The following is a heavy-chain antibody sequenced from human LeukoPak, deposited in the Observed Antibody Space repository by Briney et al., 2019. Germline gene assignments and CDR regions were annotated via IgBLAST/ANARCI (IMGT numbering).Heavy chain of an antibody. CDR2: ISGSGGST. CDR1: GFTFSSYA. CDR3: ARLGRGGGYDVLTGLS. Sequence: GGSLRLSCAASGFTFSSYAMSWVRQAPGKGLEWVSAISGSGGSTYYADSVKGRFTISRDNSKNTLYLQMNSLRIDDTAVYYCARLGRGGGYDVLTGLSWGQGTLVTVSS. V-gene: IGHV3-23*01. J-gene: IGHJ5*02. D-gene: IGHD3-9*01.